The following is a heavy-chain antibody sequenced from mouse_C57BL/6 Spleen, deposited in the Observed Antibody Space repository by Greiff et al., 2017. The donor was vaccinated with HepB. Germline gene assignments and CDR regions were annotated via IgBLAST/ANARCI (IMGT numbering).Heavy chain of an antibody. CDR1: GFTFSSYT. CDR2: ISGGGGNT. J-gene: IGHJ2*01. Sequence: VQRVESGGGLVKPGGSLKLSCAASGFTFSSYTMSWVRQTPEKRLEWVATISGGGGNTYYPDSVKGRFTISRDNAKNTLYLQLSSLRSEDTALYYGARLDGSLFDYWGQGTTLTVSS. CDR3: ARLDGSLFDY. V-gene: IGHV5-9*01. D-gene: IGHD2-3*01.